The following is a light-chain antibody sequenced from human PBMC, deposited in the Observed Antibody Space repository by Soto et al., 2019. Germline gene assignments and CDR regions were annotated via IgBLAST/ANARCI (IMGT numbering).Light chain of an antibody. V-gene: IGLV2-14*01. J-gene: IGLJ1*01. CDR3: SSSSISTAYL. CDR1: SSDVGGYDY. CDR2: EVS. Sequence: QSALTQPASVSGSPGQSITISCTGTSSDVGGYDYVSWYQLHPGKAPKLMVFEVSNRPSGVSYRFSGSKSGNTASLTISGLQAEDEAYYFCSSSSISTAYLFGTGTKLTVL.